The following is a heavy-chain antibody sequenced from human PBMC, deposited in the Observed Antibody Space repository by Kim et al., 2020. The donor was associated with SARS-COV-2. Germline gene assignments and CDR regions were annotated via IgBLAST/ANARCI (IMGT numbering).Heavy chain of an antibody. J-gene: IGHJ4*02. D-gene: IGHD6-13*01. Sequence: SGKGRCTISRDNSKNALYLQMNSLRAEDTAVYYCAKGRPGVAAAGTDFDYWGQGTLVTVSS. V-gene: IGHV3-23*01. CDR3: AKGRPGVAAAGTDFDY.